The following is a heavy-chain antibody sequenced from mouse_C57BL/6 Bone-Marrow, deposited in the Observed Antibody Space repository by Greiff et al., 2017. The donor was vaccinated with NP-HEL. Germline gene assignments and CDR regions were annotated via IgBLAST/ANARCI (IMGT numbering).Heavy chain of an antibody. CDR3: ARRKRNYVSSYNFDY. Sequence: EVKLVESGGDLVKPGGSLKLSCAASGFTFSSYGMSWVRQTPDKRLEWVATISSGGSYTYYPDSVKGRFTISRDNAKNTLYLQMSSLKSEDTAMYYCARRKRNYVSSYNFDYWGQGTTLTVSS. D-gene: IGHD1-1*01. J-gene: IGHJ2*01. CDR1: GFTFSSYG. V-gene: IGHV5-6*02. CDR2: ISSGGSYT.